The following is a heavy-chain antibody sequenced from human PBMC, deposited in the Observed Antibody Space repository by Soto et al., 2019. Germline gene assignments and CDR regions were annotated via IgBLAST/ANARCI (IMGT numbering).Heavy chain of an antibody. CDR1: GYTFTSYA. V-gene: IGHV1-3*01. J-gene: IGHJ5*02. Sequence: ASVKVSCKASGYTFTSYAMHWVRQAPGQRLEWMGWINAGNGNTKYSQKFQDRVTITRDTSASTAYMELSSLRSEDTAVYYCARDEYNWNYWNWFDPWGQGTLVTVSS. D-gene: IGHD1-7*01. CDR2: INAGNGNT. CDR3: ARDEYNWNYWNWFDP.